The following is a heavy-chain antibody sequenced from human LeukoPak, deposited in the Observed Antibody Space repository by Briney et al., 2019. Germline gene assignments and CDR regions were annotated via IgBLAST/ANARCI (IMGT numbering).Heavy chain of an antibody. V-gene: IGHV3-23*01. Sequence: PGGSLRLSCAASGFTFSSYAMSWVRQAPGKGLEWVSAISGSGGSTYYADSVKGRFTISRDNSKNTLYLQMDSLRAEDTAVYYCAKFEGDDYGDYGHYWGQGTLVTVSP. CDR2: ISGSGGST. CDR3: AKFEGDDYGDYGHY. D-gene: IGHD4-17*01. CDR1: GFTFSSYA. J-gene: IGHJ4*02.